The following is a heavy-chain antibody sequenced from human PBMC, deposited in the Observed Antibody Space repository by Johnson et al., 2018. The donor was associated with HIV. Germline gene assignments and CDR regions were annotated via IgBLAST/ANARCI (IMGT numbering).Heavy chain of an antibody. Sequence: VQLVESGGGFVKPGGSLRLSCAASGFTFSNAWMSWVRQAPGKGLEWVGRIKSKTDGGTTDYAAPVKGRFAISRDDSKNTLYLQMNSLKTEDTAVYYCTTDPPLEWLPLPFDIWGLGTMVTVSS. V-gene: IGHV3-15*01. J-gene: IGHJ3*02. CDR3: TTDPPLEWLPLPFDI. D-gene: IGHD3-3*01. CDR1: GFTFSNAW. CDR2: IKSKTDGGTT.